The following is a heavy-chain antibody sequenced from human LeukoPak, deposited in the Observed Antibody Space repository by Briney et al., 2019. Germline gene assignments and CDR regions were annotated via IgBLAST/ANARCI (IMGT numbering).Heavy chain of an antibody. D-gene: IGHD5-18*01. Sequence: GGSLRLSCAASGFSFSNYPMHWVRQAPGKGLEWVAVLSYGGSNKDYADPVKGRFSISRDNSKNTLYLQMDSLRVEDAAVYYCASGGDSSWGQGTLVTVSS. J-gene: IGHJ5*02. CDR3: ASGGDSS. CDR2: LSYGGSNK. CDR1: GFSFSNYP. V-gene: IGHV3-30*04.